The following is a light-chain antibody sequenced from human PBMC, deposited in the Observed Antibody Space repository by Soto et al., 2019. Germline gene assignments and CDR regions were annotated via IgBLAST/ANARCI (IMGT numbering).Light chain of an antibody. CDR2: AAS. J-gene: IGKJ5*01. Sequence: DIQMTPSPSSLSASVGDRVTITCRASETISRSLNWFQQKPGKAPKLLIYAASILQNEVPSRFSGSGSGTDFTLSITSLQFEDFATYYCQQTHSVPLTFGQGTRLEIK. V-gene: IGKV1-39*01. CDR1: ETISRS. CDR3: QQTHSVPLT.